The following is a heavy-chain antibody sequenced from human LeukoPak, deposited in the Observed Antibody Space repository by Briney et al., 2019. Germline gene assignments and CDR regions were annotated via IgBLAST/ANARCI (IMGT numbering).Heavy chain of an antibody. Sequence: PSETLSLTCTVSGGSISSYYWSWIRQPAGKGLEWIGRIYTSGSTNYNPSLKSRVTMSVDTSKNQFSLKLSSVTAADTAVYYCARVGTVVTPDDWYFNLGGRGTLATASS. CDR1: GGSISSYY. CDR2: IYTSGST. D-gene: IGHD4-23*01. J-gene: IGHJ2*01. CDR3: ARVGTVVTPDDWYFNL. V-gene: IGHV4-4*07.